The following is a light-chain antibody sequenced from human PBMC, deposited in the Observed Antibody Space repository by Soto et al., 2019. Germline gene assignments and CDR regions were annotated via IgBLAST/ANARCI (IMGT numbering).Light chain of an antibody. Sequence: EIVMTQSPATLSVSPGERATLSCRASQSVSSNLAWYQQKPGQAPRLLIYGASTSATGIPARFSGSGSGTESTLTISSLQSEDFAVYYCQQYNNWPLWTFGQGTKVEIK. CDR1: QSVSSN. CDR2: GAS. CDR3: QQYNNWPLWT. J-gene: IGKJ1*01. V-gene: IGKV3-15*01.